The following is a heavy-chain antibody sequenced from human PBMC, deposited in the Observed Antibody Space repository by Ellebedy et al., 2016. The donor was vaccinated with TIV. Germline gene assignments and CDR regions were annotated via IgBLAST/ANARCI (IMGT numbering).Heavy chain of an antibody. V-gene: IGHV3-33*01. D-gene: IGHD3-22*01. CDR1: GFTFRDYA. J-gene: IGHJ5*01. CDR2: IWSDGSGK. Sequence: PGGSLRLSCAASGFTFRDYAMHWVRQTPGQGLEWLAVIWSDGSGKNYADSVKGRITISRDNSKNTLDLEMDTLIAEDTAVYFCTRGASMIRGYPIDFWGHGTLVTVSS. CDR3: TRGASMIRGYPIDF.